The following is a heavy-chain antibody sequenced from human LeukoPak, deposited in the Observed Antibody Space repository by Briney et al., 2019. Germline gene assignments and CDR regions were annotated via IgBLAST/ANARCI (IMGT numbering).Heavy chain of an antibody. CDR2: IGTAGDT. V-gene: IGHV3-13*01. CDR3: ARGLTDGQGNYYYMDV. CDR1: GFTFSSYD. D-gene: IGHD3-16*01. J-gene: IGHJ6*03. Sequence: GGSLRLSCAASGFTFSSYDMHWVRQATGEGLEWVSAIGTAGDTYYPGSVKGRFTISRENAKNSLYLQMNSLRAGDTAVYYCARGLTDGQGNYYYMDVWGKGTTVTVSS.